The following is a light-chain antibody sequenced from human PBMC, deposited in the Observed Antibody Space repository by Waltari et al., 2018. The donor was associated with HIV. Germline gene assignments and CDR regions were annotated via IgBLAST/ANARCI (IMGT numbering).Light chain of an antibody. CDR1: QDINKY. CDR2: DAS. V-gene: IGKV1-33*01. CDR3: QQYEKLPLT. J-gene: IGKJ3*01. Sequence: IQVTQSPSSLSASVGDRVTITCQASQDINKYLNWYQQRLGKAPKLLIYDASNLETGVPSRFSGAGSGTEFTFNISSLQPEDFATYYCQQYEKLPLTFGKGTRVDIK.